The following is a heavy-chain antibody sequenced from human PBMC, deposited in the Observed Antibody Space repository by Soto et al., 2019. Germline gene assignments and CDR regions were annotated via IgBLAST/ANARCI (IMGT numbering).Heavy chain of an antibody. CDR1: GFTFSSYA. Sequence: GSLIPSCAASGFTFSSYAMHWVRQAPGKGLEWVAVISYDGSNKYYADSVKGRFTISRDNSKNTLYLQMNSLRAEDTAVYYCAKLSFQTLAAGMDVWGQGTKVTVSS. J-gene: IGHJ6*02. V-gene: IGHV3-30*18. D-gene: IGHD3-16*01. CDR2: ISYDGSNK. CDR3: AKLSFQTLAAGMDV.